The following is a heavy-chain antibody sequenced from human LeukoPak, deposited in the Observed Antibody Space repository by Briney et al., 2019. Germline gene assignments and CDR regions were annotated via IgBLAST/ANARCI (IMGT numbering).Heavy chain of an antibody. Sequence: HPGGSLRLSCAASGFTVSSNYMSWVRQAPGKGLEWVSVIYSGGSTYYADSVKGRFTISRDNSKNTLYLQMNSLRAEDTAVYYCSMVRGANFDYWGQGHLVTVSS. CDR1: GFTVSSNY. J-gene: IGHJ4*02. CDR2: IYSGGST. D-gene: IGHD3-10*01. CDR3: SMVRGANFDY. V-gene: IGHV3-53*01.